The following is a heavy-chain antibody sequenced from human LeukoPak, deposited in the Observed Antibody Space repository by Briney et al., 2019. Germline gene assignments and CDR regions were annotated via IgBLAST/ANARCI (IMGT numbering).Heavy chain of an antibody. CDR3: ARLECISTTCPSRYVMDV. Sequence: SETLSLTCSVSGGSISSYYWSWIRQPPGKGLGYIGYIYYSGSPNYNLSLKSRVTISVDTSKDQFSLNLTSVTAADTAVYYCARLECISTTCPSRYVMDVWGQGTTVTVSS. CDR2: IYYSGSP. D-gene: IGHD2-2*01. J-gene: IGHJ6*02. CDR1: GGSISSYY. V-gene: IGHV4-59*01.